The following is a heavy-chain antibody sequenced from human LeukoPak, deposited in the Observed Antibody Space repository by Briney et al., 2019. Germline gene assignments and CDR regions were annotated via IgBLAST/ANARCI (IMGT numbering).Heavy chain of an antibody. CDR2: FDPEDGET. J-gene: IGHJ4*02. D-gene: IGHD3-16*02. CDR1: GYTLTELS. Sequence: ASVKVSCKVSGYTLTELSMHWVRQAPGNGLEWMGGFDPEDGETIYAQKFQGRVTMTEDTSTDTAYMELSSLRSEDTAVYYCATVWYDYVWGSYRYNDYWGQGTLVTVSS. CDR3: ATVWYDYVWGSYRYNDY. V-gene: IGHV1-24*01.